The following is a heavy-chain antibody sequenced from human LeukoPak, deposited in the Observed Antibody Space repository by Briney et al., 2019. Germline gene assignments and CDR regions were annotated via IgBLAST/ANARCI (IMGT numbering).Heavy chain of an antibody. Sequence: PGGSLRLSCTASGFTFGSYAMSWVRQAPGKGLEWVSSISSSSSYIYYTDSVKGRFTISRDNAKNSLYLQMNSLRAEDTAVYYCARDQVVTANDYYYYYGMDVWGQGTTVTVSS. D-gene: IGHD2-21*02. V-gene: IGHV3-21*01. CDR2: ISSSSSYI. J-gene: IGHJ6*02. CDR3: ARDQVVTANDYYYYYGMDV. CDR1: GFTFGSYA.